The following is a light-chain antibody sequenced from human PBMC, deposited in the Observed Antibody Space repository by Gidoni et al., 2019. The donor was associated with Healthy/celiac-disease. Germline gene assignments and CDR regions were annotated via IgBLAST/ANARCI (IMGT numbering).Light chain of an antibody. V-gene: IGKV3-11*01. CDR2: DAS. J-gene: IGKJ3*01. CDR3: QQRSNWPPT. Sequence: EIVLKQSPATLSLSPGERPTLSCRASQSVSSYLAWYRQKPGQAPRLLIYDASNRATGIPARFSGSGSGTDFTLTISSLEPEDFAVYYCQQRSNWPPTFGPGTKVDIK. CDR1: QSVSSY.